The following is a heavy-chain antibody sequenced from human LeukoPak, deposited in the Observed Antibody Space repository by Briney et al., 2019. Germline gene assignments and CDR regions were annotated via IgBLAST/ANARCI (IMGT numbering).Heavy chain of an antibody. Sequence: SGGSLRLSCAASGFTVSSNYMSWVRQAPGKGLEWVSVIYSGGSTYYADSVKGRFTISRDNSKNTLYLQMNSPRAEDTAVYYCARDFNYGSGSNYYYYMDVWGKGTTVTVSS. CDR3: ARDFNYGSGSNYYYYMDV. CDR2: IYSGGST. D-gene: IGHD3-10*01. CDR1: GFTVSSNY. V-gene: IGHV3-53*01. J-gene: IGHJ6*03.